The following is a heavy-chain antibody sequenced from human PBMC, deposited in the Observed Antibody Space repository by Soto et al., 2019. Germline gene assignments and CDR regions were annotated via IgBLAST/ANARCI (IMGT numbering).Heavy chain of an antibody. D-gene: IGHD2-15*01. CDR1: GYTFTSYA. J-gene: IGHJ5*02. V-gene: IGHV1-3*01. Sequence: ASVKVSCKASGYTFTSYAMHWVRQAPGQRLEWMGWINAGNGNTKYSQKFQGRVTITRDTSASTAYMELSSLRSEDTAVYYCARDAGYCSGGSCYGDNWFDPWGQGTLVTVSS. CDR2: INAGNGNT. CDR3: ARDAGYCSGGSCYGDNWFDP.